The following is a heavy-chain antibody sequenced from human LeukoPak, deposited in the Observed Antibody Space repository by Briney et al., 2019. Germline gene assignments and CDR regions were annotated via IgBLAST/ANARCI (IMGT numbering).Heavy chain of an antibody. CDR3: ARGYGDRLDCSDP. CDR2: IWYGGSNK. Sequence: PGGSLRLSCAASGFTFSSYGMHWVRQAPGKGLEWVAVIWYGGSNKYYADSVKGRFTISRDNSKNTLYLQMNSLRAEDTAVYYCARGYGDRLDCSDPWGQGTLVTVSS. CDR1: GFTFSSYG. D-gene: IGHD4-17*01. J-gene: IGHJ5*02. V-gene: IGHV3-33*01.